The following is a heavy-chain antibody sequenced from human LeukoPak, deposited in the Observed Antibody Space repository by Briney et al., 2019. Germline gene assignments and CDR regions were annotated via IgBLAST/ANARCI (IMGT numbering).Heavy chain of an antibody. V-gene: IGHV1-69*06. CDR1: GGTFSSYA. CDR3: ARDYSGDYYGSGSYYYFDY. J-gene: IGHJ4*02. CDR2: IIPIFGTA. Sequence: GSSVKVSCKASGGTFSSYAISWVRQAPGQGLEWMGGIIPIFGTANYAQKFQGRVTITEDKSTSTAYMELSSLRSEDTAVYYCARDYSGDYYGSGSYYYFDYWGQGTLVTVSS. D-gene: IGHD3-10*01.